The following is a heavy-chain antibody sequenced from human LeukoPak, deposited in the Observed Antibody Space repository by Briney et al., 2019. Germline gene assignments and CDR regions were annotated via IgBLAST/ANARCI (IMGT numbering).Heavy chain of an antibody. CDR3: ARTDVLLWFGESFDY. Sequence: PGGSLRLSCAASGFTFSSYWMHWVRQAPGKGLVWVSRINSDGSSTSYADSVKGRFTISRDNAKNTLYLQMNSLRAEDTAVYYCARTDVLLWFGESFDYWGQGTLVTVSS. V-gene: IGHV3-74*01. J-gene: IGHJ4*02. D-gene: IGHD3-10*01. CDR1: GFTFSSYW. CDR2: INSDGSST.